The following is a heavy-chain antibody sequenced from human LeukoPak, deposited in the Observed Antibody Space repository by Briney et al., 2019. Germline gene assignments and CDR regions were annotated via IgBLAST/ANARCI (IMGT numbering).Heavy chain of an antibody. J-gene: IGHJ5*02. CDR2: ISGSGGST. V-gene: IGHV3-23*01. D-gene: IGHD3-3*01. CDR1: GFTFSSYA. CDR3: AKFQRYDFWSGYNNWFDP. Sequence: GGSLRLSCAASGFTFSSYAMSWARQAPGKGLEWVSAISGSGGSTYYADSVKGRFTISRDNSKNTQYLQMNSLRAEDTAVYYCAKFQRYDFWSGYNNWFDPWGQGTLVTVSS.